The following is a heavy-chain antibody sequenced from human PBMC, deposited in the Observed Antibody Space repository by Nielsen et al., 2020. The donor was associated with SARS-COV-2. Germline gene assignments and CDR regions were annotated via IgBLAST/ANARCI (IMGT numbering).Heavy chain of an antibody. V-gene: IGHV5-51*01. D-gene: IGHD2-2*01. CDR3: ARARYCSSTSCYGGYYYYMDV. J-gene: IGHJ6*03. Sequence: VRQMPGKGLEWMGIIYPGDSDTRYNPSFQGLVTISADRSVSTAYLQWSSLKASDTAMYYCARARYCSSTSCYGGYYYYMDVWGKGTTVTVSS. CDR2: IYPGDSDT.